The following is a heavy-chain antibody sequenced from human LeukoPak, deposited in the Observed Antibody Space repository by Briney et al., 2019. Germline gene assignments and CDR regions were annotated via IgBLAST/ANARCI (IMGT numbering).Heavy chain of an antibody. CDR3: ARDLDFWSGYSDY. J-gene: IGHJ4*02. CDR1: GFTFSSYA. Sequence: QPGGSLRLSCAASGFTFSSYAMSWVRQTPGKGLEWVSAISGSGVATPSADSVKGRFTISRDNSKNTLYLQMNSLRAEDTAVYYCARDLDFWSGYSDYWGQGTLVTVSS. CDR2: ISGSGVAT. V-gene: IGHV3-23*01. D-gene: IGHD3-3*01.